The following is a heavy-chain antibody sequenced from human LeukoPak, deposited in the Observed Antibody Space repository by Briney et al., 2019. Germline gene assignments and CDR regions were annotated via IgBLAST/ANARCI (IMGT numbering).Heavy chain of an antibody. J-gene: IGHJ4*02. CDR1: GYTFTSYD. V-gene: IGHV1-8*01. D-gene: IGHD3-10*01. CDR3: ARGRGGTVVRGYLDY. CDR2: MNSNSGNT. Sequence: WASVKVSCKASGYTFTSYDINWVRQATGRGPEWMGWMNSNSGNTGYAQKFQGRVTMARDTSINTAYMELHSLTSEDTAVYYCARGRGGTVVRGYLDYWGQGTLVTVSS.